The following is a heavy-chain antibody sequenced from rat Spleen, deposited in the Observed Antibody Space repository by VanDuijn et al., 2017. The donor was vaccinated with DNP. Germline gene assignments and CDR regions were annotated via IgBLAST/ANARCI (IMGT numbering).Heavy chain of an antibody. CDR2: INTGSGGT. J-gene: IGHJ3*01. CDR3: ARWSSYRDWFVY. CDR1: GYTFPSYY. Sequence: QVQLQQSGAELAKPGSSVKISCKASGYTFPSYYIGWIKQTTGQGLEYFGYINTGSGGTNYNEKFKGKATLTVDKSSSTAFMQVSSLTPDDSAVYYCARWSSYRDWFVYWGQGTLVTVSS. V-gene: IGHV1-43*01. D-gene: IGHD1-2*01.